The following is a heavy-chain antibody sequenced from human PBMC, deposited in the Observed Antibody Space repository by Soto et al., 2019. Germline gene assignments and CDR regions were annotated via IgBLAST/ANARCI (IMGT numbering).Heavy chain of an antibody. CDR2: ISGSGDIT. D-gene: IGHD3-9*01. V-gene: IGHV3-23*04. CDR3: AKWPITSLPGYAPFDW. J-gene: IGHJ4*02. Sequence: DVQLVESGGGLIQPGGSLRLSCAVSGLTVSGKKYVAWVRQAPGKGLEWVSGISGSGDITYSADSVKGRFTISRDNSKNTLYLQMNSLRVEDTAVYYCAKWPITSLPGYAPFDWWGQGTRVTVSS. CDR1: GLTVSGKKY.